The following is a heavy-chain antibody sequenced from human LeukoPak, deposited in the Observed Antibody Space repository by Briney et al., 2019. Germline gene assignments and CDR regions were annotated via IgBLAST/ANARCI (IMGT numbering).Heavy chain of an antibody. Sequence: SETLSLTCTVSGGSISSYYWSWIRQPPGKGLEWIGYIYYSGSTNYSPSLKSRVTISVDTSKNQFSLKLSSVTAADTAVYYCASGGNGAYYFDYWGQGTLVTVSS. CDR1: GGSISSYY. CDR2: IYYSGST. D-gene: IGHD1-1*01. V-gene: IGHV4-59*01. J-gene: IGHJ4*02. CDR3: ASGGNGAYYFDY.